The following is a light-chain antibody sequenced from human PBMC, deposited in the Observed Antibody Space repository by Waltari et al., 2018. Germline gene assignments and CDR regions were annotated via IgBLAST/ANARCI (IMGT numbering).Light chain of an antibody. J-gene: IGLJ3*02. CDR1: SSDVGGYNF. V-gene: IGLV2-14*01. CDR2: EVS. Sequence: QSALTQPASVSGSLGQSITISCTGTSSDVGGYNFFSWYQQDPGKAPKLMIYEVSTRPSGVSNRFSGSKSGNTASLTISGLQAEDEADYYCSSHTTSSIWVFGGGTKVTVL. CDR3: SSHTTSSIWV.